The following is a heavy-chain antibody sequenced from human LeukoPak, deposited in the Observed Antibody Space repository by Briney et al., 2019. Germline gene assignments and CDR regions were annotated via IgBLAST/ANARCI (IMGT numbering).Heavy chain of an antibody. CDR2: IYYSGGT. D-gene: IGHD3-22*01. Sequence: SETLSLTCTASGGSISSYFWSWIRQPPGKGLEWIGYIYYSGGTDYNPSLKSRVTISVDTSKNQFSLQLSSVTTADTAVYYCARHERNGGYYDYWGQGTLVTVSS. J-gene: IGHJ4*02. CDR1: GGSISSYF. CDR3: ARHERNGGYYDY. V-gene: IGHV4-59*08.